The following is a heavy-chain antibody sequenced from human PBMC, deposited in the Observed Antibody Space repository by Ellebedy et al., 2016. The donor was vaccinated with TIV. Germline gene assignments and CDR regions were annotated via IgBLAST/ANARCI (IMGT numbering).Heavy chain of an antibody. Sequence: GESLKISCAASGFTFNSYVMSWVRQAPGKGLEWVSAISGSAGSTYYADSVKGRFTIARDNSKHTLFLQMNILRAEDTAVYYCAKDGRGTNPWHFDYWGQGTLVTVSS. CDR3: AKDGRGTNPWHFDY. V-gene: IGHV3-23*01. J-gene: IGHJ4*02. D-gene: IGHD2-8*01. CDR2: ISGSAGST. CDR1: GFTFNSYV.